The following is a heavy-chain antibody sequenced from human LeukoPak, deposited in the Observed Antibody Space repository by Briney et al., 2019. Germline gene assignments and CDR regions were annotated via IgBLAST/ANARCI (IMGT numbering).Heavy chain of an antibody. CDR3: AGHHPRNTVDF. Sequence: SETLSLTCAVYGGSFSGYYWSWIRQPPGKGLEWIGEINHSGSTNYNPSLKSRVTISLETSKNQFSLKLSSVTAADTAVYYCAGHHPRNTVDFWGQGTLVTVSS. CDR2: INHSGST. V-gene: IGHV4-34*01. D-gene: IGHD2-8*02. J-gene: IGHJ4*02. CDR1: GGSFSGYY.